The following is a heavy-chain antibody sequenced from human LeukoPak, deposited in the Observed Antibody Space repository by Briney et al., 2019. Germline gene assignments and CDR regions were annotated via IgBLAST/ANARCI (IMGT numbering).Heavy chain of an antibody. CDR1: GFTFSSYA. CDR2: ISYDGSNK. CDR3: ARDRSGLMDV. Sequence: GGPLGLSCAASGFTFSSYAMHWVRQAPGKGLEWVAVISYDGSNKYYADSVKGRFTISRDNSKNTLYLQMNSLRAEDTAVYYCARDRSGLMDVWGKGTTVTVSS. J-gene: IGHJ6*04. V-gene: IGHV3-30*04.